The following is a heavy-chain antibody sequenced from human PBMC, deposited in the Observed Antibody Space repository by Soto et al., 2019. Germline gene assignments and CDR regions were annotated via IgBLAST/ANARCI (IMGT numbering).Heavy chain of an antibody. D-gene: IGHD3-10*01. CDR1: GFTFSKYG. V-gene: IGHV3-30*18. CDR2: ISYDGYLK. J-gene: IGHJ6*02. Sequence: QGQLVESGGGVVQPGRSLRLSCEASGFTFSKYGMQWVRQAPGKGLEWVAVISYDGYLKYYVDSVKGRFTVARDNSKNTLFLERNSLRVEDTAVYFCAKDFKVSGSHYGTLNYYYGMDVWGQGTTVTVSS. CDR3: AKDFKVSGSHYGTLNYYYGMDV.